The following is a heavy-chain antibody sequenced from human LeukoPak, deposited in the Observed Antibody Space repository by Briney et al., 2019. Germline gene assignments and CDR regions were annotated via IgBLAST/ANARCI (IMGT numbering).Heavy chain of an antibody. V-gene: IGHV4-59*01. CDR1: GGSITTYY. D-gene: IGHD1-26*01. Sequence: HPSETLSLTCTVSGGSITTYYWTWIRQPRGKGLEWIGYIYYSGSTNYNPSLKSRVTISVDTSKNQFSLKLNSVTAADTAVYYCARWDSGSYFLDYWGQGTLVTVSS. CDR2: IYYSGST. CDR3: ARWDSGSYFLDY. J-gene: IGHJ4*02.